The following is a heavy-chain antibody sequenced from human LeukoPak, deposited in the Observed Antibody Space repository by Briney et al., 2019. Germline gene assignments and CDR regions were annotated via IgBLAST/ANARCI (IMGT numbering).Heavy chain of an antibody. CDR1: GFTFSSYS. CDR3: ARDGDCSSTSCLVY. J-gene: IGHJ4*02. CDR2: ISSSSSYM. Sequence: PGGSLRLSCAASGFTFSSYSMNWVRQAPGKGLEWVSSISSSSSYMYYADSVKGRFTISRDNAKNSLYLQMNSLRAEDTAVYYCARDGDCSSTSCLVYWGQGTLVTVSS. V-gene: IGHV3-21*01. D-gene: IGHD2-2*01.